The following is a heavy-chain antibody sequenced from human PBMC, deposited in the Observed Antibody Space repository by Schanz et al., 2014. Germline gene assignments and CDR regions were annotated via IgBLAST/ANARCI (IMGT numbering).Heavy chain of an antibody. J-gene: IGHJ4*02. CDR3: ARDLPRTFLFDY. CDR1: GFTFSGYS. V-gene: IGHV3-48*01. Sequence: EVQLVASGGGLVQPGGSLRLSCAASGFTFSGYSMNWVRQAPGKGLEWVAYISSSSSTIHYADSVKGRFTISRDNAKNSLYLQMDSLRAEDTAVYYCARDLPRTFLFDYWGQGTLXTVSS. CDR2: ISSSSSTI.